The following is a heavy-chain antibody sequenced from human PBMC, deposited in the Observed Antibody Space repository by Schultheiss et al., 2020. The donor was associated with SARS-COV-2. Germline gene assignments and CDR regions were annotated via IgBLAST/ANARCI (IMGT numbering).Heavy chain of an antibody. D-gene: IGHD4-17*01. CDR2: ISAYNGNT. J-gene: IGHJ5*02. CDR1: GYTFTSYG. V-gene: IGHV1-18*01. CDR3: ARDYGDYGANWFDP. Sequence: ASVKVSCKASGYTFTSYGISWVRQAPGQGLEWMGWISAYNGNTNYAQKLQGRVTMTTDTSTSTAYMELRSLRSDDTAVYYCARDYGDYGANWFDPWGQGTLVTVSS.